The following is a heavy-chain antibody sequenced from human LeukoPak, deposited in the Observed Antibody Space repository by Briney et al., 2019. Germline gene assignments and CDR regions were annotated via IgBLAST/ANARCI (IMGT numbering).Heavy chain of an antibody. D-gene: IGHD2-2*01. J-gene: IGHJ6*03. CDR3: ARDGCSSTSCYDYYYMDV. V-gene: IGHV1-69*02. CDR1: GGTFSSYT. CDR2: IIPILGIA. Sequence: ASVKVSCKASGGTFSSYTISWVRQAPGQGLEWMGRIIPILGIANHAQKFQGRVTITADKSTSTAYMELSSLRSEDTAVYYCARDGCSSTSCYDYYYMDVWGKGTTVTVSS.